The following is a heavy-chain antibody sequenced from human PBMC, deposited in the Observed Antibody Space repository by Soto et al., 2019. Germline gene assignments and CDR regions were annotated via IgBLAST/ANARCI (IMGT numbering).Heavy chain of an antibody. J-gene: IGHJ4*01. Sequence: RRGCAAPGCTVCKASMSRDRQASGKGAEGEGRTKRKTDGSKKDYAAPVKGRFTISRDNSKNTLYLQMNSLKAEDTAVYYCTTKGRSITYYYNSSGYYYFDYWGQGTLVTVSS. D-gene: IGHD3-22*01. CDR3: TTKGRSITYYYNSSGYYYFDY. CDR2: TKRKTDGSKK. V-gene: IGHV3-15*01. CDR1: GCTVCKAS.